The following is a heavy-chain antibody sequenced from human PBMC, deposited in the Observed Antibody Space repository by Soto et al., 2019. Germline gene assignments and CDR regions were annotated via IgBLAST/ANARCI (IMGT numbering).Heavy chain of an antibody. Sequence: QVQLVQSGAEVKKAGSSVKVSCKASGGTFSSYAISWVRQAPGQGLEWMGGIIPSFGTANYAQKFQGSVTITADESTSTAYMELSSLRCEDTTVSYCARVLTAETGSSGWEFFDYWGLGPLVTASS. D-gene: IGHD6-19*01. V-gene: IGHV1-69*01. CDR1: GGTFSSYA. CDR3: ARVLTAETGSSGWEFFDY. CDR2: IIPSFGTA. J-gene: IGHJ4*02.